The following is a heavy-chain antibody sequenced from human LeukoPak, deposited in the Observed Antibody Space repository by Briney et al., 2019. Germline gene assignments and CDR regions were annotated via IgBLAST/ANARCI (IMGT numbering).Heavy chain of an antibody. V-gene: IGHV4-34*01. CDR3: ARRDCSSTSCYYGWFDP. Sequence: SETLSLTCAVYGGSFSGYYWSWIRQPPGKGLEWIGEISHSGSTNYNPSLKSRVTISVDTSKNQFSLKLSSVTAADTAVYYCARRDCSSTSCYYGWFDPWGQGTLVTVSS. J-gene: IGHJ5*02. CDR2: ISHSGST. CDR1: GGSFSGYY. D-gene: IGHD2-2*01.